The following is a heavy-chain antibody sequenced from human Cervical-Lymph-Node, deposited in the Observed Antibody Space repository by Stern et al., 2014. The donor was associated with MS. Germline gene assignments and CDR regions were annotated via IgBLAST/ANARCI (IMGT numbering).Heavy chain of an antibody. Sequence: QVQLVQSGSELKKPGASVKVSCKASGDTFTSYAMNWVRQAPGQGLEWMGWINTNTGNPTYAQGFTGRFVFSLDTSVSTAYLQISSLKAEDTAVYYCASGAMGDFWSGYSYFDYWGQGTLVTVSS. CDR1: GDTFTSYA. CDR3: ASGAMGDFWSGYSYFDY. CDR2: INTNTGNP. V-gene: IGHV7-4-1*02. J-gene: IGHJ4*02. D-gene: IGHD3-3*01.